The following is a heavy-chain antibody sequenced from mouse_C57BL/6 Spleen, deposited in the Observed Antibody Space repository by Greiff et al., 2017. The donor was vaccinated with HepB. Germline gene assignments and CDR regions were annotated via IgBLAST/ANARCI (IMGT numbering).Heavy chain of an antibody. CDR1: GFTFSSYA. CDR2: ISDGGSYT. D-gene: IGHD1-1*01. J-gene: IGHJ1*03. CDR3: ARGGYGSSYWYFDV. Sequence: EVQGVESGGGLVKPGGSLKLSCAASGFTFSSYAMSWVRQTPEKRLEWVATISDGGSYTYYPDNVKGRFTISRDNAKNNLYLQMSHLKSEDTAMYYCARGGYGSSYWYFDVWGTGTTVTVSS. V-gene: IGHV5-4*01.